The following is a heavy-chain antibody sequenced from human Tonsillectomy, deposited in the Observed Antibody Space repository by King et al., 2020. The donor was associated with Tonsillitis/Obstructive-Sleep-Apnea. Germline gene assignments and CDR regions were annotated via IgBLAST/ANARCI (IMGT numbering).Heavy chain of an antibody. D-gene: IGHD1-26*01. J-gene: IGHJ4*02. V-gene: IGHV4-4*02. CDR1: GGSISSSNW. CDR2: IFHSGST. Sequence: QLQESGPGLVKPSGTLSLTCAVSGGSISSSNWWSWVRQPPGKGLEWIGEIFHSGSTNYNPSLKSRVTISVDKSTNQFSLKLSSVPAADQSVYYCARGIVGATDFDYWGQGTLVTVSS. CDR3: ARGIVGATDFDY.